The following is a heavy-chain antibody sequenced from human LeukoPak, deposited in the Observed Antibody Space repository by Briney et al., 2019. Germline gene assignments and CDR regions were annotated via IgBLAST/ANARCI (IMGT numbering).Heavy chain of an antibody. V-gene: IGHV3-64*01. Sequence: GGSLRLSCAASGFTFSSYAMHWVRQAPGKGLEYVSAISSNGGSTYYANSVKGRFTISRDNSKNTLYLQMGSLRAEDMAVYYCAREGVVVMGAFDYWGQGTLVTVSS. CDR1: GFTFSSYA. D-gene: IGHD3-22*01. J-gene: IGHJ4*02. CDR2: ISSNGGST. CDR3: AREGVVVMGAFDY.